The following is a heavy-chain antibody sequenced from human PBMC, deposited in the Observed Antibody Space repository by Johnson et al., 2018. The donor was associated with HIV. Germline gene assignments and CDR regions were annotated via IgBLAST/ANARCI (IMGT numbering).Heavy chain of an antibody. Sequence: QVQLVESGGGVVQPGRSLRLSCAASGFTFSSYGMHWVRQVPGNGLEWVTFIRYDGSNKYYADSVKGRFTISRDNSKNTLYLQMNSLKSDDTAMYYCATERGRTVDAFDVWGQGTLVIVSS. D-gene: IGHD2-15*01. CDR2: IRYDGSNK. CDR3: ATERGRTVDAFDV. CDR1: GFTFSSYG. J-gene: IGHJ3*01. V-gene: IGHV3-30*02.